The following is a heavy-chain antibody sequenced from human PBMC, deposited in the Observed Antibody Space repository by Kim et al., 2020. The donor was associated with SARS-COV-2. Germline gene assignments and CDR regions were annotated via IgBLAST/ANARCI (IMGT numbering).Heavy chain of an antibody. D-gene: IGHD3-9*01. V-gene: IGHV4-34*01. CDR3: ARLTRLRYFDWSPYYYYGMDV. CDR1: GGSFSGYY. CDR2: INHSGST. Sequence: SETLSLTCAVYGGSFSGYYWSWIRQPPGKGLEWIGEINHSGSTNYNPSLKSRVTISVDTSKNQFSLKLSSVTAADTAVYYCARLTRLRYFDWSPYYYYGMDVWGQATTVTVSS. J-gene: IGHJ6*02.